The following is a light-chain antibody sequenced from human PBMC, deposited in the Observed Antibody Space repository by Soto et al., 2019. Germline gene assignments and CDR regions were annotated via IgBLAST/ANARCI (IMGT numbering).Light chain of an antibody. CDR3: QQYNKWPPIT. J-gene: IGKJ5*01. Sequence: EIVMTQSPATLSVSPGERATLSCRASQSVSSNLAWYQQKPGQAPRLLIYGASTRATGIPARFSGRVSGKKFTLTISSLQSEDFAVYYCQQYNKWPPITFGQWTRLEIK. V-gene: IGKV3-15*01. CDR2: GAS. CDR1: QSVSSN.